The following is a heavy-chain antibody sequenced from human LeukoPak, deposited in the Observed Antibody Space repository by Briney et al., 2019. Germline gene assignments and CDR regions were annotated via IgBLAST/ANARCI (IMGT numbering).Heavy chain of an antibody. J-gene: IGHJ2*01. CDR3: ARDHENYWYFDL. Sequence: SGGSLRLSCAASGYTLCSHYTNWVRHAPGRGVEWFSGIVSRGSAAYADSGKGRFAISRDNYTNTLFLQMNSLPAEDTAVYYCARDHENYWYFDLWGRGTRVTVSS. V-gene: IGHV3-53*01. CDR1: GYTLCSHY. CDR2: IVSRGSA.